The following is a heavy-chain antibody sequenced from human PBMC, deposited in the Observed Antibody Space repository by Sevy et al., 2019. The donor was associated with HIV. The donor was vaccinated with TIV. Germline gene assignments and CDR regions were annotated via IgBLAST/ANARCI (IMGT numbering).Heavy chain of an antibody. D-gene: IGHD5-18*01. V-gene: IGHV7-4-1*02. CDR1: GYTFTSYS. J-gene: IGHJ3*02. Sequence: ASVKVSCKASGYTFTSYSMNWVRQAPGQGLEWMGWINTNTGNPTYSQGFTGRFVFSLDTSVSTAYLQISSLKAEDTAVYYCASAGVQGYSYGYGIDFDIWGQGTMVTVSS. CDR3: ASAGVQGYSYGYGIDFDI. CDR2: INTNTGNP.